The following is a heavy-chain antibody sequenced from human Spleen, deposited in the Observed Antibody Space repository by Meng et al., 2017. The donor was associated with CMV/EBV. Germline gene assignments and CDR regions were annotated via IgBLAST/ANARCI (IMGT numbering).Heavy chain of an antibody. CDR1: GFTVKNYA. D-gene: IGHD6-6*01. V-gene: IGHV3-30*04. CDR3: ARDPEDGISAPDY. J-gene: IGHJ4*02. Sequence: AASGFTVKNYAVQWVRQAQGKWLGWVAWISYDGSNKYYTDSVKGRFTISRDNSKNTLYLQMSSLRPEDTAVYYCARDPEDGISAPDYWGQGALVTVSS. CDR2: ISYDGSNK.